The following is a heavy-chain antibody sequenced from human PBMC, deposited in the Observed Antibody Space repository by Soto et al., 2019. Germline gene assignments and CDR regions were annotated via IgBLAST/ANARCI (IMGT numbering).Heavy chain of an antibody. D-gene: IGHD3-9*01. J-gene: IGHJ6*02. Sequence: LSLTCTVSGGSISSSSYYWGWIRQPPGKGLEWIGSIYYSGSTYYNPSLKSRVTISVDTSKNQFSLKLSSVTAADTAVYYCASFAYYDILTGQYYYYGMDVWGQGTTVTVSS. CDR1: GGSISSSSYY. CDR2: IYYSGST. CDR3: ASFAYYDILTGQYYYYGMDV. V-gene: IGHV4-39*01.